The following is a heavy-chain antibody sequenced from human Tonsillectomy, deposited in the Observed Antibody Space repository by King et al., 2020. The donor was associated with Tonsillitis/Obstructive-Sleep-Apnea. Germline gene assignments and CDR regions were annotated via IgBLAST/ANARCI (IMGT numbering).Heavy chain of an antibody. CDR1: GFTFDTHG. J-gene: IGHJ4*02. D-gene: IGHD2-2*01. Sequence: VQLVESGGGVVQPGRSLRLSCAVSGFTFDTHGMHWVRQAPGKGLEWLAVISYDGSNKYYADSVKGRFTISRDNSNNTLFLQISSLRTEDTAVYYCAKDELHMCSSTSCYLIDYWGQGTLVAVSS. CDR3: AKDELHMCSSTSCYLIDY. V-gene: IGHV3-30*18. CDR2: ISYDGSNK.